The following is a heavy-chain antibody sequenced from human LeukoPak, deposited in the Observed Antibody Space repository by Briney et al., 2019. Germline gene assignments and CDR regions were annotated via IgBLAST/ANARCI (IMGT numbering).Heavy chain of an antibody. D-gene: IGHD1-1*01. Sequence: GGSLRLSCAASGFTFSSYSMNWVRQAPGKGLEWVSSISSSSSYIYYADSVKGRFTISRDNAKNSLYMQMNSLRAEDTAVYYCARDDDLLDDAFDTWGQGTMVTVSS. CDR1: GFTFSSYS. CDR3: ARDDDLLDDAFDT. J-gene: IGHJ3*02. CDR2: ISSSSSYI. V-gene: IGHV3-21*01.